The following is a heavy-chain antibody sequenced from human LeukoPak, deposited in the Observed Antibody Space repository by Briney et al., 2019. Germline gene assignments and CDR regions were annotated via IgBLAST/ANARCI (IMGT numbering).Heavy chain of an antibody. J-gene: IGHJ5*02. CDR3: ASRDDSTEGWFDP. V-gene: IGHV4-34*01. Sequence: SETLSLTCAVYGGSFSGYYWSWIRQPPGKGLEWIGETNHSGSTNYNPSLKSRVTISVDTSKNQFSLKLSSVTAADTAVYYCASRDDSTEGWFDPWGQGTLVTVSS. CDR1: GGSFSGYY. D-gene: IGHD3-3*01. CDR2: TNHSGST.